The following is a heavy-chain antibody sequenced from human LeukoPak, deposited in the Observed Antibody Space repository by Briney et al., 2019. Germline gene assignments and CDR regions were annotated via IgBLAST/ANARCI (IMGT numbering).Heavy chain of an antibody. Sequence: PSETLSLTCAVYGGSFSGYYWSWIRQPPGKGLEWIGEINHSGSTNYNPSLKSRVTISVDTSKNRFSLKLSSVTAADTAVYYCAVAYCGGDCYSYYFDYWGQGTLVTVSS. CDR2: INHSGST. D-gene: IGHD2-21*02. V-gene: IGHV4-34*01. J-gene: IGHJ4*02. CDR1: GGSFSGYY. CDR3: AVAYCGGDCYSYYFDY.